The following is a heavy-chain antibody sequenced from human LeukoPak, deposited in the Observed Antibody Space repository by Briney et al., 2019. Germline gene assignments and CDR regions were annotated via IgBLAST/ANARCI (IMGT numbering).Heavy chain of an antibody. J-gene: IGHJ4*02. CDR1: GFTFSSYG. D-gene: IGHD5-12*01. V-gene: IGHV3-30*19. Sequence: GGSLRLSCAASGFTFSSYGMHWVRQAPGKGLEWVAVIWYDGSNKYYADSVKGRFTISRDNSKNTLYLQMNSLRSEDTALYYCARDQGSGYSGRSDFDYWGQGTLVTVSS. CDR2: IWYDGSNK. CDR3: ARDQGSGYSGRSDFDY.